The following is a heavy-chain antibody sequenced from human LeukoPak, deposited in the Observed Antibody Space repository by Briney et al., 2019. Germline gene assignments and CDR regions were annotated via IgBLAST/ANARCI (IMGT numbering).Heavy chain of an antibody. CDR1: GFTFSYFA. Sequence: GGSLRLSCSASGFTFSYFAMHWVRQAPGKGLEWVAVISYDGRNIHYPDSVKGRFTISRDISTDTLWLQMDSLRTEDTAVYYCAKGPLRGAAAAIDYWGQGTLVTVSS. CDR3: AKGPLRGAAAAIDY. V-gene: IGHV3-30*04. J-gene: IGHJ4*02. D-gene: IGHD2-2*01. CDR2: ISYDGRNI.